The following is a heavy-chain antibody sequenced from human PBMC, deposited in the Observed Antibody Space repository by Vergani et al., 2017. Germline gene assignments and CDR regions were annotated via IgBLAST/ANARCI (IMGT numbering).Heavy chain of an antibody. J-gene: IGHJ4*02. Sequence: QVQLQESGPGLVKPSETLSLTCTVSGGSISSYYWSWIRQPPGKGLEWIGYIYYSGSTNYNPSLKSRVTMSVDTSKNQFSLKLSSVTAADTAVYYCARGGSGSSVDYWGQGTLVTVSS. V-gene: IGHV4-59*12. CDR2: IYYSGST. D-gene: IGHD3-10*01. CDR1: GGSISSYY. CDR3: ARGGSGSSVDY.